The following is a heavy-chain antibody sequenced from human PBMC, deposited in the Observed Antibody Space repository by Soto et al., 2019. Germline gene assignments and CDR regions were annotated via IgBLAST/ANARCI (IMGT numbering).Heavy chain of an antibody. J-gene: IGHJ4*02. Sequence: EVQLVESGGGLVQPGGSLRLSCAASGFTFSSYWMHWVRQDAGKGLLWVSSIKTDGTVTQYADSVKGRFTVSRDNAKNTLYLQMNSLRAEDTAVYYCAKDLSWGQCDYWGQVALVTVSS. V-gene: IGHV3-74*03. CDR2: IKTDGTVT. D-gene: IGHD3-16*01. CDR3: AKDLSWGQCDY. CDR1: GFTFSSYW.